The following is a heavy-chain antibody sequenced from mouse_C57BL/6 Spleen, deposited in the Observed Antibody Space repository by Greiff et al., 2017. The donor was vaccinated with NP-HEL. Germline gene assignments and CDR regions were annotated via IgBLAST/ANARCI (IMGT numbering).Heavy chain of an antibody. J-gene: IGHJ2*01. CDR1: GYAFSSSW. Sequence: VQLQQSGPELVKPGASVKISCKASGYAFSSSWMNWVKQRPGKGLEWIGRIYPGDGDTNYNGKFKGKATLTADKSSSTAYMQLSSLTSEDSAVYFCARGYGSRVDYWGQGTTLTVSS. V-gene: IGHV1-82*01. CDR2: IYPGDGDT. CDR3: ARGYGSRVDY. D-gene: IGHD1-1*01.